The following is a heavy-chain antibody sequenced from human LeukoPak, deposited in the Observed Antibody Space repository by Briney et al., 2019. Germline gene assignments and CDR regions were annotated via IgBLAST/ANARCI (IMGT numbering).Heavy chain of an antibody. CDR2: IASNGSHT. J-gene: IGHJ3*02. CDR1: GFTFSTYF. V-gene: IGHV3-30-3*01. CDR3: ARERQDTIIHSGAFDI. D-gene: IGHD3-10*01. Sequence: GRSLRLSCAASGFTFSTYFMHWVRQAPGKGLEWVADIASNGSHTLYVESVKGRFTISRDNSKNTLYLQMNSLRAEDTAVYFCARERQDTIIHSGAFDIWGQGTMVTVSS.